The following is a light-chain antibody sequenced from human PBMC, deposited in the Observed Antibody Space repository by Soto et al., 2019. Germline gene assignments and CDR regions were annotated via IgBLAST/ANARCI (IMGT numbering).Light chain of an antibody. J-gene: IGKJ2*01. CDR2: DAS. CDR1: ESISYW. Sequence: DIQMTQSPSTLSASVGDRVTITCRASESISYWLAWYQQKPGKAPKFLIYDASSLKSGVPSRFSGSGSGTEFTLTISSLQPDDFATYYCQQYNGLSYTFGQRTKLQI. CDR3: QQYNGLSYT. V-gene: IGKV1-5*01.